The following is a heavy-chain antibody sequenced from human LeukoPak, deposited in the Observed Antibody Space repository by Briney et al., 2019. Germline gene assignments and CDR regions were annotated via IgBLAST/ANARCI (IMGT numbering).Heavy chain of an antibody. D-gene: IGHD3-3*01. Sequence: GGSLRLSCAASGFTFSSYSMNWVRQAPGKGLEWVSYISSSTIYYADSLKGRFTISRDNAKNSLYLQMNSLRAEDTAVYYCARGRFLESYMDVWGKGTTVTVSS. CDR3: ARGRFLESYMDV. V-gene: IGHV3-48*01. CDR1: GFTFSSYS. CDR2: ISSSTI. J-gene: IGHJ6*03.